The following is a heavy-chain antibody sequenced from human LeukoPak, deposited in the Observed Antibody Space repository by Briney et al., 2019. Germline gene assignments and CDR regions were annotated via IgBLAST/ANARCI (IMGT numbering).Heavy chain of an antibody. D-gene: IGHD6-6*01. CDR3: AKDSSSIAARPYYFDY. CDR1: GFTFDDYT. CDR2: ISWDGGST. J-gene: IGHJ4*02. Sequence: GGSLRLSCAASGFTFDDYTMHWVRQAPGKGLEWVSLISWDGGSTYYADSVKGRFSISRDNSKNSLYLQMNSLRTEDTALYYCAKDSSSIAARPYYFDYWGQGTLVTVSS. V-gene: IGHV3-43*01.